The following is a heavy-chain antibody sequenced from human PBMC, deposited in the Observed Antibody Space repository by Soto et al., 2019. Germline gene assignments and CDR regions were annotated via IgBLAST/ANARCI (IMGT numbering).Heavy chain of an antibody. V-gene: IGHV3-23*01. J-gene: IGHJ4*02. D-gene: IGHD3-3*01. CDR3: AKDKSITIFGVVLFDY. CDR2: IGGSGDRA. Sequence: HPGGSLRLSCAASGLTFYNYDMSWVRQAPGKGLEWVSTIGGSGDRASYADSVKGRFTISRDNSKNTLYLQMNSLRAEDTAICYCAKDKSITIFGVVLFDYWGQGTLVTVSS. CDR1: GLTFYNYD.